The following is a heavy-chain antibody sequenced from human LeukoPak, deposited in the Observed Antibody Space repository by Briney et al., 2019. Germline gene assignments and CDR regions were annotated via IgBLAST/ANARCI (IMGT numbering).Heavy chain of an antibody. D-gene: IGHD2-21*02. J-gene: IGHJ6*03. Sequence: SSETLSLTCTVSGGSISSYYWSWIRQPPGKGLEWIGYIYSSGSTTYNPSLKSRVTMSVDTAKNQFSLKLNSVTAADTAVYYCARHADDFASCYYLDVWGKGTTVPVSS. CDR3: ARHADDFASCYYLDV. CDR2: IYSSGST. CDR1: GGSISSYY. V-gene: IGHV4-59*08.